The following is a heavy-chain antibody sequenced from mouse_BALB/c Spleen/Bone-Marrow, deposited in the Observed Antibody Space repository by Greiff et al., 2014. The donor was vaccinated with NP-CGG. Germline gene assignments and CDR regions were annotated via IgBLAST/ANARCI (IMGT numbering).Heavy chain of an antibody. Sequence: QVQLQQSGLGLVAPSQSLSITCTVSGFSLTSYGVYWVRQPPGKGLEWLGVIGAGGSTNYNSALMSRLSISKDNSKSQVFLKMHSLQTDDTAMYYCARSPTSSWAMDYWGQGTSVTVSS. CDR3: ARSPTSSWAMDY. V-gene: IGHV2-9*02. D-gene: IGHD1-1*01. J-gene: IGHJ4*01. CDR1: GFSLTSYG. CDR2: IGAGGST.